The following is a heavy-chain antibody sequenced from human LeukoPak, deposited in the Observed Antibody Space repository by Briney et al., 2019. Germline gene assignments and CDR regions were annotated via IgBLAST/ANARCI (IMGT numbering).Heavy chain of an antibody. Sequence: GGSLRLSCAASGFTFSSYWMHWVRQAPGKGLVWVSRINSDGSSTSYADSVKGRFTISRDNAKNTLYLQMNSLRAEDTAVYYCVRGVGGDSRFDPWGQGTLVTVSS. CDR1: GFTFSSYW. D-gene: IGHD1-26*01. V-gene: IGHV3-74*01. CDR3: VRGVGGDSRFDP. J-gene: IGHJ5*02. CDR2: INSDGSST.